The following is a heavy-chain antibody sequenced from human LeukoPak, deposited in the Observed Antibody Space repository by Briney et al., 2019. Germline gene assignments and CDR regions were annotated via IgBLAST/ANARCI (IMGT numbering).Heavy chain of an antibody. Sequence: PSETLFLTCTVPGGSISSGNYSWSWSRQHPVKGLERIGYIHHSGSTYYNPPLKSRVIISVDTSKNQFSLKLNSVTAADTAVYYCASYGLGSYWFDPGGQGTLVTVSS. V-gene: IGHV4-31*03. J-gene: IGHJ5*02. D-gene: IGHD3-10*01. CDR1: GGSISSGNYS. CDR2: IHHSGST. CDR3: ASYGLGSYWFDP.